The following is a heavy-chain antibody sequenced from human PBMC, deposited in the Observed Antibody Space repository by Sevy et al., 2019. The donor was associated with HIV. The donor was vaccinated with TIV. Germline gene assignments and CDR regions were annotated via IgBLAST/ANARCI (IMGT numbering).Heavy chain of an antibody. CDR1: EATFNNIW. CDR3: AIDRAWFDS. J-gene: IGHJ5*01. CDR2: IKNDGTDR. Sequence: GGSLRLSCVVSEATFNNIWMSWVRQAPGKGPEWVANIKNDGTDRYYLGSVKGRFIISRDNAKNSLSLEMNSLTVEDTAVYYCAIDRAWFDSWGQGTLVTVSS. V-gene: IGHV3-7*01. D-gene: IGHD3-10*01.